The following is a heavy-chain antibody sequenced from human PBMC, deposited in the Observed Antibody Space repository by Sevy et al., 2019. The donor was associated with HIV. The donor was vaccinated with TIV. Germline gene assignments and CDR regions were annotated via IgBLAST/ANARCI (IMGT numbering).Heavy chain of an antibody. Sequence: GGSLRLSCAASGFTFSDDWMSWVRQAPGKGLEWVDNIKQDGSQKYYVDSVKGRFTISRDNAKNSLYLQMNSLRAEDTAVYHCARGGWHSGYWGQGTLVTVSS. V-gene: IGHV3-7*01. D-gene: IGHD2-15*01. CDR1: GFTFSDDW. CDR2: IKQDGSQK. CDR3: ARGGWHSGY. J-gene: IGHJ4*02.